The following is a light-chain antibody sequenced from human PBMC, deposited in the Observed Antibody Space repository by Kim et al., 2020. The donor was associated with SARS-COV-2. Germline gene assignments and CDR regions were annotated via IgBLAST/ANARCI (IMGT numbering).Light chain of an antibody. Sequence: DVVMTQSPLSLPVTLGQPASISCRSSQSLVHSDGNTYLNWFQQRPGQSPRRLIYKVSNRDSGVPDRFSGSGSGTDFTLKISRVEAEDVWVYYCMQGTQWPWTFGQGTKVDI. CDR1: QSLVHSDGNTY. CDR2: KVS. V-gene: IGKV2-30*02. CDR3: MQGTQWPWT. J-gene: IGKJ1*01.